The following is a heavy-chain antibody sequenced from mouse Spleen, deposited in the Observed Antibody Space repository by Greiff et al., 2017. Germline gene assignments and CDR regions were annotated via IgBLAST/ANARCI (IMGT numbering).Heavy chain of an antibody. J-gene: IGHJ4*01. CDR1: GFTFSSYA. CDR2: ISSGGSYT. D-gene: IGHD2-1*01. V-gene: IGHV5-9-1*01. Sequence: EVKLVESGGGLVKPGGSLKLSCAASGFTFSSYAMSWVRQTPEKRLEWVATISSGGSYTYYPDSVKGRFTISRDNAKNTLYLQMSSLRSEDTAMYYCARDGNYPLYAMDYWGQGTSVTVSS. CDR3: ARDGNYPLYAMDY.